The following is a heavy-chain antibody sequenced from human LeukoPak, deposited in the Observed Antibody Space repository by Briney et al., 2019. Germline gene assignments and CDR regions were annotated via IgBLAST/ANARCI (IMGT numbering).Heavy chain of an antibody. CDR1: GFTFSSYW. J-gene: IGHJ4*02. V-gene: IGHV3-7*01. CDR2: IKQDGSEK. CDR3: AKDYSLRFLEWSFDH. D-gene: IGHD3-3*01. Sequence: PGGSLRLSCAASGFTFSSYWMSWVRQAPGKGLEWVANIKQDGSEKYYVDSLKGRFTISRDNAKNSLYLQMNSLRAEDTAVYYCAKDYSLRFLEWSFDHWGQGTLVTVSS.